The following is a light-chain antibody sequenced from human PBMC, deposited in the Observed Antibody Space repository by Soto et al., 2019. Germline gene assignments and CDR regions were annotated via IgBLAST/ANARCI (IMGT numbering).Light chain of an antibody. J-gene: IGKJ5*01. V-gene: IGKV1-5*01. CDR1: QSISSW. CDR2: DAS. Sequence: DIQMTQSPSPPSASLGDRVTITCRASQSISSWLAWYQQRPGKAPKLLIYDASSLEGGVPSRFSGSGSGTEFTLTISSLQPDDFATYYCQQYNAYPYTFGQGTRLEIK. CDR3: QQYNAYPYT.